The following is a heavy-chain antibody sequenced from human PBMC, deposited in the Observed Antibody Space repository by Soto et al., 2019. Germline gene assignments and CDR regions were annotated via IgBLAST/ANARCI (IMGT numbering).Heavy chain of an antibody. V-gene: IGHV4-61*01. CDR2: IYYSGST. D-gene: IGHD6-19*01. CDR3: ARGLTRVAGTVYYFDY. Sequence: SETLSLTCTVSGGSVSSGSYYWSWIRQPPGKGLEWIGYIYYSGSTNYNPSLKSRVTISVDTSKNQFSLKLSSVTAADTAVYYCARGLTRVAGTVYYFDYWGQGTLVTVSS. J-gene: IGHJ4*02. CDR1: GGSVSSGSYY.